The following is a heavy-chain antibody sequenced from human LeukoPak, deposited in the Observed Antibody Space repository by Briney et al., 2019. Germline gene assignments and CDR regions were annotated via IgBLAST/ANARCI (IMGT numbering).Heavy chain of an antibody. CDR3: AKPQNLYCSGGSCFGFDY. D-gene: IGHD2-15*01. J-gene: IGHJ4*02. V-gene: IGHV3-23*01. CDR1: GFTFSSYS. CDR2: ITASGTAM. Sequence: GGSLRLSCAASGFTFSSYSMNWVRQAPGKGQEWVSHITASGTAMFYADSVKGRFTISRDNSKNTLYLQMNSLRAEDTAVYYCAKPQNLYCSGGSCFGFDYWGQGTLVTVSS.